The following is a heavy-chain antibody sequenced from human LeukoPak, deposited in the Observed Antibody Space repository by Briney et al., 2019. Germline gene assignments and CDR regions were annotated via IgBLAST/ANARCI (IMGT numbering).Heavy chain of an antibody. CDR3: ARGVVLFEGNGSGSYYHYFDY. D-gene: IGHD3-10*01. CDR1: GGSISSGSYY. Sequence: SETLSLTCTVSGGSISSGSYYWSWIRQPAGKGLEWIGRIYTSGSTNYNPSLKSRVTISVDTSKNQFSLKLSSVTAADTAVYYCARGVVLFEGNGSGSYYHYFDYWGQGTLVTVSS. V-gene: IGHV4-61*02. CDR2: IYTSGST. J-gene: IGHJ4*02.